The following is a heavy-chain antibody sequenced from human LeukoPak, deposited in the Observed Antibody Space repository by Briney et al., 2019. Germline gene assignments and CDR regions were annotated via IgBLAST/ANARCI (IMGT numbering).Heavy chain of an antibody. Sequence: ASVKVSCKASGGTFSSYVISWVRQAPGQGLEWMGWISAYNGNTNYAQELQGRVTMTTDTSTSTAYMELRSLRSDDTAVYYCARDFRYSGYDLWGQGTLVTVSS. CDR2: ISAYNGNT. V-gene: IGHV1-18*01. CDR1: GGTFSSYV. D-gene: IGHD5-12*01. CDR3: ARDFRYSGYDL. J-gene: IGHJ4*02.